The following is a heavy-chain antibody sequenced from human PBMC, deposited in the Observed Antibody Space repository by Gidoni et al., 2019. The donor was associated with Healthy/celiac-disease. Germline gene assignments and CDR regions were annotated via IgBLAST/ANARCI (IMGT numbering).Heavy chain of an antibody. CDR1: GGSISSSSYY. J-gene: IGHJ3*02. Sequence: QLQLQESGPGLVKPSETLSLTCTVSGGSISSSSYYWGWIRQPPGKGLEWIGSIYYSGSTYYNPSLKSRVTISVDTSKNQFSLKLSSVTAADTAVYYCARVEREAMIVVVTPLDAFDIWGQGTMVTVSS. D-gene: IGHD3-22*01. CDR2: IYYSGST. CDR3: ARVEREAMIVVVTPLDAFDI. V-gene: IGHV4-39*01.